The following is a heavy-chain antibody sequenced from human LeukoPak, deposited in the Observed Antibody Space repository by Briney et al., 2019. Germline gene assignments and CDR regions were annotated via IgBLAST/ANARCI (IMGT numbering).Heavy chain of an antibody. J-gene: IGHJ4*02. D-gene: IGHD5-24*01. CDR2: IYYSGST. V-gene: IGHV4-59*01. Sequence: PSETLSLTCTVSGGSISSYYWSWIRQPPGKGLEWIGYIYYSGSTNYNPSLKSRVTISVDTSKNQFSLKLSSVTAADTAVYYRARGGRWLQSGLNYWGQGTLVTVSS. CDR3: ARGGRWLQSGLNY. CDR1: GGSISSYY.